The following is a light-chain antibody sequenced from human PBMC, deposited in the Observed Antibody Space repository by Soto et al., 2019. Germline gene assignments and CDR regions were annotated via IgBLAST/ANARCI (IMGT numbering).Light chain of an antibody. CDR2: DVS. V-gene: IGLV2-14*01. CDR3: SSYTSSSTS. CDR1: SSDVGGYNY. J-gene: IGLJ1*01. Sequence: QSVLTQPASVSGSPGQSITISCTGTSSDVGGYNYVSWYQQHPGKAPKLMIYDVSYRPSGVSNRFSGSKSGNTAFLTISGLQAEDEADYYCSSYTSSSTSFGTGTKVTVL.